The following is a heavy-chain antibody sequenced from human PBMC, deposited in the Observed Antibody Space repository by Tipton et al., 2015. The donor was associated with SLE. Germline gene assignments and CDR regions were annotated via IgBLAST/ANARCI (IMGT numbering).Heavy chain of an antibody. D-gene: IGHD5-18*01. CDR1: GFTFSNAW. CDR2: IKSKTDGGTT. V-gene: IGHV3-15*01. J-gene: IGHJ3*02. CDR3: TMNTAMFDAFDI. Sequence: SLRLSCAASGFTFSNAWMIWVRQTPGKGLEWVGRIKSKTDGGTTDYAAPVKGRFTISRDDSKNTLYLQMNSLKTEDTAVYYCTMNTAMFDAFDIWGQGTMVTVSS.